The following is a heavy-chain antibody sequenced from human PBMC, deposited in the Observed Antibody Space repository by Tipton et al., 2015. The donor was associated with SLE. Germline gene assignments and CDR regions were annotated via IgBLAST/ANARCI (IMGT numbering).Heavy chain of an antibody. CDR1: GGSFSSYY. CDR3: ARESSSSPDY. D-gene: IGHD6-13*01. CDR2: INHSGST. Sequence: TLSLTCAVYGGSFSSYYWSWIRQPPGKGLEWIGEINHSGSTNYNPSLKSRVTISLDTSNNQFSLKLSSVTAADTAVYYCARESSSSPDYWGQGTLVTVSS. J-gene: IGHJ4*02. V-gene: IGHV4-34*01.